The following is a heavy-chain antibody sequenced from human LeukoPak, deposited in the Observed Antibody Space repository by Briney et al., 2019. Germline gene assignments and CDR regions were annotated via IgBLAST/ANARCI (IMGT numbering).Heavy chain of an antibody. CDR2: IYYSGST. CDR3: ARDYGGNSASGLDY. V-gene: IGHV4-39*07. J-gene: IGHJ4*02. Sequence: PSETLSLTCTVSGGSISSSSYYWGWIRQPPGKGLEWIGSIYYSGSTYYNPSLKSRVTISVDTSKNQFSLKLSSVTAADTAVYYCARDYGGNSASGLDYWGQGTLVTVSS. CDR1: GGSISSSSYY. D-gene: IGHD4-23*01.